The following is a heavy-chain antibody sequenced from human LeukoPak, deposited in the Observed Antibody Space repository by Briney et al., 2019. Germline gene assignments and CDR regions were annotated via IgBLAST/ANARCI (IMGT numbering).Heavy chain of an antibody. D-gene: IGHD3-10*01. CDR1: GYSFTDYY. CDR3: ARVSEETGSDY. Sequence: ASVKVSCKASGYSFTDYYMHWVRQAPGQGLEWMGWINPNSGGTNYAQKFQGRVTMTTDTSTSTVYMELSRLRSEDTAVYYCARVSEETGSDYWGQGTLVTVSS. CDR2: INPNSGGT. J-gene: IGHJ4*02. V-gene: IGHV1-2*02.